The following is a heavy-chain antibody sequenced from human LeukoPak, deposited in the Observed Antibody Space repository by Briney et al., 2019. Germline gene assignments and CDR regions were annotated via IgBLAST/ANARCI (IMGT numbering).Heavy chain of an antibody. CDR2: ISAYNGNT. CDR3: ARGGDYGRGGGYYYYMDV. D-gene: IGHD4-17*01. CDR1: GYTFTSYG. Sequence: ASVKVSCKASGYTFTSYGISWVRQAPGQGLEWMGWISAYNGNTNYAQKLQGRVTMTTDTSTSTAYMELRSLRSDDTAVYYCARGGDYGRGGGYYYYMDVWGKGTTVTVSS. V-gene: IGHV1-18*01. J-gene: IGHJ6*03.